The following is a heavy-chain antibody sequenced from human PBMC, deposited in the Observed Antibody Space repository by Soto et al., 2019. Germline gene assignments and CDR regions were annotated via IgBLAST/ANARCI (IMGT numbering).Heavy chain of an antibody. D-gene: IGHD5-12*01. CDR3: ASAISGYVT. V-gene: IGHV1-3*01. Sequence: QVQLVQSGAEMKKPGASVKLSCKTSGINYNTYAIHWVRQAPGQGLEWMGWINAGNGDTRYSQNFQGSVTLTRDTSARTVYMDLESLKSEDTGVYYCASAISGYVTWGQGTLVTVSS. J-gene: IGHJ4*02. CDR2: INAGNGDT. CDR1: GINYNTYA.